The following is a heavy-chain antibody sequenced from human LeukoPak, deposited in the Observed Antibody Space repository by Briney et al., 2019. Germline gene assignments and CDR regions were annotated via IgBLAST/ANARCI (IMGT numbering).Heavy chain of an antibody. D-gene: IGHD3-16*02. Sequence: PGGSLRLSCAASGFTVSSNYMTWVRQAPGKGLEWASTIYSAGSTHYVDSVKGRFTISRDNSKNTLYLQMNSLRAEDTAVYYCARGYHDYWGQGTLVTVSS. CDR1: GFTVSSNY. V-gene: IGHV3-66*01. CDR3: ARGYHDY. J-gene: IGHJ4*02. CDR2: IYSAGST.